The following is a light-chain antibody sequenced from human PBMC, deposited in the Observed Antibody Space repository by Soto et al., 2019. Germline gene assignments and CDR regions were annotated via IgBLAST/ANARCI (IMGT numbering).Light chain of an antibody. CDR1: SSNIGSYT. CDR3: STWDDSLSVHVV. Sequence: QSALTQPPSASGTPGQRVTISCSGSSSNIGSYTVNWYQQLPGTAPKLLIYSNNQLPSGVPYRFSGSKSGSSASLAISCVQSEDEADYYCSTWDDSLSVHVVFGGGTKLTVL. V-gene: IGLV1-44*01. CDR2: SNN. J-gene: IGLJ2*01.